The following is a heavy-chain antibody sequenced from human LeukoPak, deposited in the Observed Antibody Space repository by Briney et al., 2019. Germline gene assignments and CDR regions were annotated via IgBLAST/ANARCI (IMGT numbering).Heavy chain of an antibody. J-gene: IGHJ4*02. D-gene: IGHD6-19*01. CDR2: IYWDDDK. Sequence: SGHTLVKSTQTLTVTCSFSGFSLSTSRVGVRWIRQSPGKPLEWLALIYWDDDKRYRPSLKTRLTITKDTSKNQVVLTMTKMNPVDTGTYFCVHTLLSGWAIRFFDYWGQGTLVTVSS. CDR3: VHTLLSGWAIRFFDY. V-gene: IGHV2-5*02. CDR1: GFSLSTSRVG.